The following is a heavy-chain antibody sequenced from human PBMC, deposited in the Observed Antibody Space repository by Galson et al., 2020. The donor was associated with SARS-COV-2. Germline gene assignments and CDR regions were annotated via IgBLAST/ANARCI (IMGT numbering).Heavy chain of an antibody. CDR3: ATAYPLGELSFPLF. D-gene: IGHD3-16*02. CDR1: GYTLTELS. Sequence: ASVKVSCKVSGYTLTELSMHWVRQAPGKGLEWMGGFDPEDGETIYAQKFQGRVTMTEDTSTDTAYMELSSLRSEDTAVYYCATAYPLGELSFPLFWGQGTLVNVSS. V-gene: IGHV1-24*01. J-gene: IGHJ4*02. CDR2: FDPEDGET.